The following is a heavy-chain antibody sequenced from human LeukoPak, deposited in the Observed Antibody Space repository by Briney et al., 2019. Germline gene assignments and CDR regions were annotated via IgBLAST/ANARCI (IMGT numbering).Heavy chain of an antibody. CDR2: ISAYNGNT. CDR1: GYTFTSYG. CDR3: ARSPSDILTGYVYYYMDV. D-gene: IGHD3-9*01. Sequence: AASVKVSCKASGYTFTSYGISWVRQAPGQGLEWMEWISAYNGNTNYAQKLQGRVTMTTDTSTSTAYMELRSLRSDDTAVYYCARSPSDILTGYVYYYMDVWGKGTTVTISS. V-gene: IGHV1-18*01. J-gene: IGHJ6*03.